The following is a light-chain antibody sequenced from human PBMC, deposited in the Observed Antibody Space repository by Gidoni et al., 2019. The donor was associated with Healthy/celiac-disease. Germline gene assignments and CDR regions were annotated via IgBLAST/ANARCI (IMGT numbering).Light chain of an antibody. CDR1: QGISSA. J-gene: IGKJ4*01. CDR3: QQFNNYWLT. Sequence: ALQLTHPPSSLSASVGDRVTITCRASQGISSALAWYQQEPGKAPKLLIYDATSLENWVPSRFSGSGSWKDFTLTINSLQPEDFATYYCQQFNNYWLTFXGXTKVEIK. V-gene: IGKV1D-13*01. CDR2: DAT.